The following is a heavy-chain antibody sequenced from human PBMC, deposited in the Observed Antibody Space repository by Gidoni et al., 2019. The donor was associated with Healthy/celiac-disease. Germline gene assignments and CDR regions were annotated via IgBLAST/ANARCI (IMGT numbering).Heavy chain of an antibody. V-gene: IGHV3-30*18. CDR1: GFTFSSYG. J-gene: IGHJ2*01. CDR2: ISDDGSNK. CDR3: AKDQVYYDSSGFDL. Sequence: QVQLVESGGGVVKPGRTLRLSCAAYGFTFSSYGMHWVRQAPGKGLEWVAVISDDGSNKYYADSVKGRFTISRDNSKNTLYLQMNSLRAEDTAVYYCAKDQVYYDSSGFDLWGRGTLVTVSS. D-gene: IGHD3-22*01.